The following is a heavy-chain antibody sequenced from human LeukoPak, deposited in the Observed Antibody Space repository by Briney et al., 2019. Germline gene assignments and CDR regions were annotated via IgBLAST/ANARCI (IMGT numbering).Heavy chain of an antibody. Sequence: SETLSLTCSVSGGSIISSPHYWSWIRRPPGKGLEYIGNIYYSGATYYNPSLKSRVTISVDTSNNQFSLELRSVTAADTAVYYCARRGHSSSSGGFDYWGQGTLVTVSS. CDR3: ARRGHSSSSGGFDY. J-gene: IGHJ4*02. D-gene: IGHD6-6*01. CDR1: GGSIISSPHY. V-gene: IGHV4-39*01. CDR2: IYYSGAT.